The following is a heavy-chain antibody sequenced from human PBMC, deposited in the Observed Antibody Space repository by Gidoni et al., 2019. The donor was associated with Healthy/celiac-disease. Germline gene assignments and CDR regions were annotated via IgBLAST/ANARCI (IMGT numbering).Heavy chain of an antibody. CDR2: IYPGDSDT. Sequence: EVQLVQSGAEVKKPGESLKISCKGSGYSFTSYWIGWVRQLPGKCLEWMGIIYPGDSDTRYSPSFQGQVTISADKSISTAYLQWSSLKASDTAMYYCARFTDIVVVPAAMLATGFLFPGSWFDPWGQGTLVTVSS. D-gene: IGHD2-2*01. J-gene: IGHJ5*02. V-gene: IGHV5-51*01. CDR3: ARFTDIVVVPAAMLATGFLFPGSWFDP. CDR1: GYSFTSYW.